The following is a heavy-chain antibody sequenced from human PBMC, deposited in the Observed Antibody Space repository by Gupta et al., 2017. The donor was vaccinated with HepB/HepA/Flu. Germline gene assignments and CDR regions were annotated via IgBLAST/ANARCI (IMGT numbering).Heavy chain of an antibody. CDR1: GFTFISYG. CDR2: IWYDGSNK. CDR3: ARDRVLHYGSGNAFDI. D-gene: IGHD3-10*01. Sequence: QVPLVEAGGGVVQPGRSLILSWSASGFTFISYGIHCVRQAPGKGLEWVAVIWYDGSNKYYAESVKGRFTISRDNSKNTLYLQMNSLRAEDTAVYYCARDRVLHYGSGNAFDIWGQGTMVTVSS. J-gene: IGHJ3*02. V-gene: IGHV3-33*01.